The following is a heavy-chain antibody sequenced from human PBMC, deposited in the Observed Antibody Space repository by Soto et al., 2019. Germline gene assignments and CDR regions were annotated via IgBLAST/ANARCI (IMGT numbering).Heavy chain of an antibody. V-gene: IGHV1-3*01. J-gene: IGHJ4*02. CDR3: AAAFQIQYYFDY. D-gene: IGHD6-13*01. CDR1: GYTFTSYA. Sequence: VASVKVSCKASGYTFTSYAMHWVRQAPGQRLEWMGWINAGNGNTKYSQKFQGRVTITRDTSASTAYMELSSLRSEDTAVYYCAAAFQIQYYFDYWGQGTLVTVSS. CDR2: INAGNGNT.